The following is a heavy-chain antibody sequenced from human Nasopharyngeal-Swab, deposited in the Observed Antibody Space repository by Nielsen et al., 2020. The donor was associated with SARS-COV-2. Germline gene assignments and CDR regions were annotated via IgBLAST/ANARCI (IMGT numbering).Heavy chain of an antibody. J-gene: IGHJ4*02. CDR1: GFTVSSNF. Sequence: GASLKISCVASGFTVSSNFVSWVRQAPGKGLEWVSLLKSGGGTFYADSVRGRFTISRDNSRNTVYLQMNSLRAEDTAVYYCARVRQSGAYFPFDSWGLGTRAPSPQ. V-gene: IGHV3-53*01. CDR2: LKSGGGT. D-gene: IGHD1-26*01. CDR3: ARVRQSGAYFPFDS.